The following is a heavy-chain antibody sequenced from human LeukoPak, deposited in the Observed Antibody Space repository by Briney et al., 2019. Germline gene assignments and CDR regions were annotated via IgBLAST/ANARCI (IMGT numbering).Heavy chain of an antibody. CDR1: GGSISSSSYY. J-gene: IGHJ4*02. D-gene: IGHD6-19*01. CDR3: ARSTIAVWGGFDY. V-gene: IGHV4-39*07. Sequence: PSETLSLTCTVSGGSISSSSYYWGWIRQPPGKGLEWIGSIYYSGSTNYNPSLKSRVTISVDTSKNQFSLKLSSVTAADTAVYYCARSTIAVWGGFDYWGQGTLVTVSS. CDR2: IYYSGST.